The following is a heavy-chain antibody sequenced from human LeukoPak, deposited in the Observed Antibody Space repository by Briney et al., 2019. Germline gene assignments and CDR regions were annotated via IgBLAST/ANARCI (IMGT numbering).Heavy chain of an antibody. Sequence: GGSLRLSCAASGFTFSSYGMNWVRQAPGKGLEWVSYISSGSSTIYYADSVKGRFTVSRDNAKNSLYLQMNSLRAEDTAVYYCARFWSGNYWGQGTLVTVSS. J-gene: IGHJ4*02. CDR2: ISSGSSTI. V-gene: IGHV3-48*01. CDR1: GFTFSSYG. D-gene: IGHD3-3*01. CDR3: ARFWSGNY.